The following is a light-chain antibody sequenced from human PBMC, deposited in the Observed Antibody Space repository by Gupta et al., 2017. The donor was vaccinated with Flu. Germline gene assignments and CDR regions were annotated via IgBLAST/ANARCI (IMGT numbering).Light chain of an antibody. Sequence: QSALTQPASVSGSPGQSITISCTGTSSDVGCYNFVFWYQQHPGKAPKLMIYEVNKRPSGVSNRFFGSKSGNTASLTISGLQAEDEADYYCCSYRGTALFVFGTGTKVAVL. CDR1: SSDVGCYNF. CDR2: EVN. V-gene: IGLV2-14*03. J-gene: IGLJ1*01. CDR3: CSYRGTALFV.